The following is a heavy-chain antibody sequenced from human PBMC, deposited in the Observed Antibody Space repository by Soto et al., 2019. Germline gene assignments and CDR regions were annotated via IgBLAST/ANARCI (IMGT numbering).Heavy chain of an antibody. D-gene: IGHD6-6*01. Sequence: QVQLVQSGAEVKKPGSSVKVSCKASGGTFSSYAISWVRQAPGQGLEWMGGIIPIFGTANYAQKFQGRVTSTADKSTSTAYMELSSLRSEDTAVYYCARPYSSSSGYYYYGMDVWGQGTTVTVSS. CDR2: IIPIFGTA. CDR1: GGTFSSYA. V-gene: IGHV1-69*06. CDR3: ARPYSSSSGYYYYGMDV. J-gene: IGHJ6*02.